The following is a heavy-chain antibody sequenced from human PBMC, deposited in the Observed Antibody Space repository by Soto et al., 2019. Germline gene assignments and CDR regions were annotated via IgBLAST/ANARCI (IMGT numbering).Heavy chain of an antibody. Sequence: PGGSLRLSCAASGFTFSNAWMNWVRQAPGKGLEWVGRIKSKTDGGTTDYAAPVKGRFTISRDDSKNTLYLQMSSLKTEDTAVYYCTTDLPTLTPYYYYYGMDVWGQGTTVTVAS. CDR1: GFTFSNAW. J-gene: IGHJ6*02. CDR2: IKSKTDGGTT. D-gene: IGHD4-4*01. V-gene: IGHV3-15*07. CDR3: TTDLPTLTPYYYYYGMDV.